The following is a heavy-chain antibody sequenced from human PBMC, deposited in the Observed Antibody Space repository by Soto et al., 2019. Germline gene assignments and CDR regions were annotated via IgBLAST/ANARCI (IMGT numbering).Heavy chain of an antibody. J-gene: IGHJ6*02. CDR1: GYSFTRYG. V-gene: IGHV5-51*01. D-gene: IGHD3-3*01. Sequence: GESLKISCKGSGYSFTRYGIGWVRQMPVKIRELMGIIYPGDSDTRYRPSFRGQVNISADESISTAYLQWSRLKASDTAMYYCVRPSYPYYGFWSRYSKPAYYYGMDVWAQRTTVTV. CDR3: VRPSYPYYGFWSRYSKPAYYYGMDV. CDR2: IYPGDSDT.